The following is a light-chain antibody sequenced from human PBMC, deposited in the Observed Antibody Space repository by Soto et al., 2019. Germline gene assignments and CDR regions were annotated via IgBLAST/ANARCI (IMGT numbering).Light chain of an antibody. CDR2: KAS. V-gene: IGKV1-5*03. Sequence: DIQMTQSPSTLSASVGDRVTITCRASQSISSWLAWYQQKPGKAPKLLIYKASSLESGVPSRFSGSGYGTEFTLTIIILQPDDFETYHCQQYNSYWTFGQGTKVEIK. CDR3: QQYNSYWT. J-gene: IGKJ1*01. CDR1: QSISSW.